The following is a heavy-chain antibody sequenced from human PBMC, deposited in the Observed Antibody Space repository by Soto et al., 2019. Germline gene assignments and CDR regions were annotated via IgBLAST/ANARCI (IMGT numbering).Heavy chain of an antibody. Sequence: SETLSLTCTVSGDSISSSTYYWGWIRQPPGKGLEWIGYIYYSGSTNYNPSLNSRVTISVDTSKNQFSLKLSSVTAADTAVYYCARRYGTTFDYWGQGTLVTVSS. D-gene: IGHD1-7*01. V-gene: IGHV4-61*05. CDR3: ARRYGTTFDY. CDR1: GDSISSSTYY. J-gene: IGHJ4*02. CDR2: IYYSGST.